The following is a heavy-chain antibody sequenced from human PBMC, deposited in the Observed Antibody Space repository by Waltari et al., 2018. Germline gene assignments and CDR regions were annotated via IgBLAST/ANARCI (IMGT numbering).Heavy chain of an antibody. J-gene: IGHJ3*02. D-gene: IGHD3-22*01. CDR1: GFTLRSYW. CDR3: ARDQWFAFDI. V-gene: IGHV3-7*01. CDR2: IKKDGSEE. Sequence: EVQLVESGGGLVQPGGSLRLSCAASGFTLRSYWMSWVRQAPGKGVEWVAKIKKDGSEEYYVDSVRGRFTISRDNAKNALYLQMNSLRPEDTAVYYCARDQWFAFDIWGQGTMVTVSS.